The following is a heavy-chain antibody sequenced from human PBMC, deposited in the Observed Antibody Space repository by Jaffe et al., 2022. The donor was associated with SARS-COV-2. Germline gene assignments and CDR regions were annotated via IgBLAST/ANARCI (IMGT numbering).Heavy chain of an antibody. Sequence: QVQLQQWGAGLLKPSETLSLTCAVYGGSFSGYYWSWIRQPPGKGLEWIGEINHSGSTNYNPSLKSRVTISVDTSKNQFSLKLSSVTAADTAVYYCARTVGLGRFDPWGQGTLVTVSS. CDR1: GGSFSGYY. D-gene: IGHD7-27*01. V-gene: IGHV4-34*01. J-gene: IGHJ5*02. CDR3: ARTVGLGRFDP. CDR2: INHSGST.